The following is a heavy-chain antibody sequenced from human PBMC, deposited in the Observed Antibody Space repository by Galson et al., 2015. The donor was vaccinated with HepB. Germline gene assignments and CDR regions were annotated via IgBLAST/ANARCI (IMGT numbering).Heavy chain of an antibody. CDR3: TTELAAAGNTESTQIDI. CDR2: IKSKTDAETT. CDR1: GFTFSYAW. V-gene: IGHV3-15*07. D-gene: IGHD6-13*01. Sequence: SLRLSCAASGFTFSYAWMNWVRQAPGKGLEWVGRIKSKTDAETTDYAAPVKGRFTISRDDSKNTLYLQMNSLKTEDTALYYCTTELAAAGNTESTQIDIWGQGTMVTVSS. J-gene: IGHJ3*02.